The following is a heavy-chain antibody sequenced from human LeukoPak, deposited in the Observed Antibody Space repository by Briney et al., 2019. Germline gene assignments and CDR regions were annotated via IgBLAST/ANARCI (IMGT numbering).Heavy chain of an antibody. J-gene: IGHJ5*02. D-gene: IGHD2/OR15-2a*01. CDR1: GFTVSSYY. V-gene: IGHV3-53*01. CDR2: IYSGGIT. CDR3: AREASQYYNWFDP. Sequence: GGSLRLSCAASGFTVSSYYMSWVRQAPGKRLEWVSVIYSGGITYYADSVKGRFTISRDNSKNTLYLQMNNLRAEDTAVYYCAREASQYYNWFDPWGQGTLVTVSS.